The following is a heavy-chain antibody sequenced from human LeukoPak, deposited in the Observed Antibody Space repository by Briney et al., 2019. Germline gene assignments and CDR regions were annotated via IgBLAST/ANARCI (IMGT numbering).Heavy chain of an antibody. Sequence: GRSLRLSCVASGFNFRHYGIHWVRQAPGKGPQWVAVILYDGNNTFYADSVKGRFTVFRDNSKNTVFLQMNNLRHEDTALYYCATRDFDFWGQGTLVTVSS. V-gene: IGHV3-30*03. J-gene: IGHJ4*02. CDR1: GFNFRHYG. CDR2: ILYDGNNT. CDR3: ATRDFDF.